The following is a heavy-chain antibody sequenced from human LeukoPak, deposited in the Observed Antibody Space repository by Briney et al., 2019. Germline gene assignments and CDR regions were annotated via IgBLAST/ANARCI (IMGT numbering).Heavy chain of an antibody. CDR1: VGSHTGYL. V-gene: IGHV4-59*01. Sequence: PSQTLSLTCAFAVGSHTGYLWPWIRQPPGKGREWIGLRYYSGSTYYNPSLESRVPISIDTSKAQLSLERSSVTAAVPAVYYWERGFGVTYFTDCCDIGGQGKLVTVP. CDR3: ERGFGVTYFTDCCDI. D-gene: IGHD3-10*01. CDR2: RYYSGST. J-gene: IGHJ3*02.